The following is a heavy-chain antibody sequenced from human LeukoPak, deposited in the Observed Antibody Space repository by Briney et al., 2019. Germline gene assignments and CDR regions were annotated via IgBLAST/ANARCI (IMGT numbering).Heavy chain of an antibody. CDR1: GFTFSNYR. V-gene: IGHV3-21*01. Sequence: GGSLRLSCAASGFTFSNYRMNWVRQAPGKGLEWVSSISSSSAYIYYADSVKGRFTISRDNAKNSLYLQMNSLRAEDTAVYYCARGQSSSSSYNWFDPWGQGTLVTVSS. D-gene: IGHD2-2*01. CDR3: ARGQSSSSSYNWFDP. J-gene: IGHJ5*02. CDR2: ISSSSAYI.